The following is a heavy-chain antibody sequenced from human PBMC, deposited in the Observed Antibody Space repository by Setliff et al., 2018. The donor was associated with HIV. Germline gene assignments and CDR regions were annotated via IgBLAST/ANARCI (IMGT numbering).Heavy chain of an antibody. Sequence: GGSLRLSCAASGFTFSDYGFHWVRQAPGKGLEWVAVISYDGGRKHYADSVKGRFTISRDNSKNTLYLQMNSLRAEDTAVYYCAKGPGYSSSWYYFNYWGQGTLVTVSS. D-gene: IGHD6-13*01. V-gene: IGHV3-33*05. CDR2: ISYDGGRK. CDR3: AKGPGYSSSWYYFNY. CDR1: GFTFSDYG. J-gene: IGHJ4*02.